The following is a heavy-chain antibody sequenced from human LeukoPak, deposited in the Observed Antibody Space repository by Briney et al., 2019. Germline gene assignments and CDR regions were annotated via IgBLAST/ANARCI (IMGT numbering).Heavy chain of an antibody. Sequence: GESLKISCKGSGYSFTSYWIGWVRQMPGKELEWLGIIHPGDSNSRYSPSFQGQVTISADKSISTAFLQWSNLKASDSAIYFCARRTYFDTRHFDYWGQGTLVTVSS. V-gene: IGHV5-51*01. CDR2: IHPGDSNS. CDR3: ARRTYFDTRHFDY. CDR1: GYSFTSYW. J-gene: IGHJ4*02. D-gene: IGHD3-22*01.